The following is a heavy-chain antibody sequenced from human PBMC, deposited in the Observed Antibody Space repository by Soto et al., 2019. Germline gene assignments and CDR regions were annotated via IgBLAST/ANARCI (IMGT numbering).Heavy chain of an antibody. CDR2: ISSSGSTI. J-gene: IGHJ5*02. CDR3: ARGGYCISTSCYSSTFDP. D-gene: IGHD2-2*01. CDR1: GFTFSDYY. V-gene: IGHV3-11*01. Sequence: GGPLRLSCATSGFTFSDYYMSWIRQAPGKGLEWVSHISSSGSTIYYADSVKGRFTISRDNAKNSPYLQMNSLRAEDTAVYYCARGGYCISTSCYSSTFDPWGQGTLVTVSS.